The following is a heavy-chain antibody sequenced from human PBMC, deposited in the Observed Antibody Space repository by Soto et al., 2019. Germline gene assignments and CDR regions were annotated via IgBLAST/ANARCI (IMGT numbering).Heavy chain of an antibody. CDR3: ARDKEAASELPGYYFNY. D-gene: IGHD6-13*01. V-gene: IGHV3-21*01. CDR1: GFTFTRYS. Sequence: PGGSLRLSXATSGFTFTRYSMNWVRQAPGKGLEWVSSISSTTNYIYYADSVKGRFTISRDNSKNTLYLQMNSLRAEDAAVYYCARDKEAASELPGYYFNYWGQGTLVTVSS. CDR2: ISSTTNYI. J-gene: IGHJ4*02.